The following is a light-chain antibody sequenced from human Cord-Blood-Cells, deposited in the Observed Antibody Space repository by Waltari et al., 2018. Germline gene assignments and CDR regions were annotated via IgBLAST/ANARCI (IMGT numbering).Light chain of an antibody. Sequence: QSALTQPASVSGSPGQSITIPCTGTSSDVGGYNYVYWYQQHPGKAPKLMIYDVSKRPSGVSNRFSGSKSGNTASLAISGLQAEDEADYYCSSYTSSSTLVFGTGTKVTVL. CDR2: DVS. CDR3: SSYTSSSTLV. CDR1: SSDVGGYNY. J-gene: IGLJ1*01. V-gene: IGLV2-14*01.